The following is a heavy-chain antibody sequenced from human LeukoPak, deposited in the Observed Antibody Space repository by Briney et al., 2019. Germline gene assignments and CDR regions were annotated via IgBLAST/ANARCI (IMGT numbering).Heavy chain of an antibody. CDR1: GYTFTGYY. CDR2: INPNSGGT. Sequence: RASVKVSCKASGYTFTGYYMHWVRQAPGQGLEWMGWINPNSGGTNYAQKFQGRVTMTRDTSISTVYMELSSLRSEDTAVYYCARVTLAGVTTFLGYWGQGTLVTVSS. V-gene: IGHV1-2*02. CDR3: ARVTLAGVTTFLGY. D-gene: IGHD4-17*01. J-gene: IGHJ4*02.